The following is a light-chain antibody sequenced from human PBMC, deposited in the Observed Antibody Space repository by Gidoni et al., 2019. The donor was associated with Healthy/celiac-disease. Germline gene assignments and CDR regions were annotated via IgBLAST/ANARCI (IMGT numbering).Light chain of an antibody. J-gene: IGKJ2*01. Sequence: GTLPLSPGERATLSCRASQSVSSSYLAWYQQKPGQAPRLLIYGASSRATGIPDRFSGSGSGTDFTLTISRLEPEDFAVYYCQQYGSSSYTFGQGTKLEIK. V-gene: IGKV3-20*01. CDR3: QQYGSSSYT. CDR2: GAS. CDR1: QSVSSSY.